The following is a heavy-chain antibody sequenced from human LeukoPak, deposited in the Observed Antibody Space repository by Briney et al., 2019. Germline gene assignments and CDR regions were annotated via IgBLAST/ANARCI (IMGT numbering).Heavy chain of an antibody. D-gene: IGHD2-2*01. CDR2: ISSSGSTI. Sequence: GGSLRLPCAASGFTFSDYYMSWIRQAPGKGLEWVSYISSSGSTIYYADSVKGRFTISRDNAKTSLYLQMNSLRAEDTAVYYCARGAVVVPAAIWGQGTLVTVSS. V-gene: IGHV3-11*01. J-gene: IGHJ4*02. CDR3: ARGAVVVPAAI. CDR1: GFTFSDYY.